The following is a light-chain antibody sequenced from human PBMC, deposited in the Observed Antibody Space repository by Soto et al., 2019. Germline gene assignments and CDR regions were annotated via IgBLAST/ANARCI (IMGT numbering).Light chain of an antibody. V-gene: IGKV1-39*01. J-gene: IGKJ1*01. CDR2: DAS. Sequence: DIQMTQSPSSLSASVGDRVTITCRASQSVSNYLHWYQQKPGKAPNLLIYDASSLQSGVPSRFSGSGSGTDFTLTISSLQHEDFATYYCQQSYYNPTFGQETKVEIK. CDR1: QSVSNY. CDR3: QQSYYNPT.